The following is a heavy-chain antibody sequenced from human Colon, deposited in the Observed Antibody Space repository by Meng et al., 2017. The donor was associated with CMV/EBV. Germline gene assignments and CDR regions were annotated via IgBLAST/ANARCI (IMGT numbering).Heavy chain of an antibody. Sequence: VDSGAEARESGDEVEGTCKAPGQPFSVYFLHVVRQAPGTGLGWRGWLKPISGGTNYAQKFQGRVTMTRDTYISKAYMELSRLRFDDTAVYTCATVSSGYYLYFQHWGQGTLVTVSS. CDR2: LKPISGGT. J-gene: IGHJ1*01. V-gene: IGHV1-2*02. D-gene: IGHD3-22*01. CDR3: ATVSSGYYLYFQH. CDR1: GQPFSVYF.